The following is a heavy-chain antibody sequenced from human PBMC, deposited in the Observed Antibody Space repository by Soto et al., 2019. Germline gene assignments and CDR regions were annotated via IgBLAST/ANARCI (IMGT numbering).Heavy chain of an antibody. J-gene: IGHJ6*03. CDR2: INHSGST. CDR1: GGSFSGYY. Sequence: SETLSLTCAVYGGSFSGYYWIWIRQPPGKGLEWIGEINHSGSTNYNPSLKSRVTISVDTSKNQFSLKLSSVTAADTAVYYCARLIGYYYYMDVWGKGTTVTVSS. CDR3: ARLIGYYYYMDV. V-gene: IGHV4-34*01.